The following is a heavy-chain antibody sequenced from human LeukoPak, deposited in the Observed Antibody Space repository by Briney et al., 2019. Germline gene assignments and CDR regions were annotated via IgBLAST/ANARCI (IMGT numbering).Heavy chain of an antibody. J-gene: IGHJ4*02. CDR1: GFTFSSYW. D-gene: IGHD3-16*01. CDR3: ARGGSPSDY. CDR2: IHLDGTTT. Sequence: GGSLRLSCVASGFTFSSYWMHWVRQAPGKGLVWVSRIHLDGTTTTYADSVRGRFTISRDSAKNTQYLQMNSLTAEDTAVYYCARGGSPSDYWGQGTLVTVSS. V-gene: IGHV3-74*01.